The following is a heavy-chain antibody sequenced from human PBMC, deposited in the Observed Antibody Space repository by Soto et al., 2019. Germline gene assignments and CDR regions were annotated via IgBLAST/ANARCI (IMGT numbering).Heavy chain of an antibody. D-gene: IGHD3-16*01. V-gene: IGHV1-69*01. Sequence: QVQLVQSGAEVKKPGSSVKVSCKASGGTFSSYAISWVRQAPGQGLEWMGGIIPIFGTANYAQKFQGRVTITADESTSTAYMELSSLRSEDTAVYYCGGDYVGGRPYYGMDVWGQGTMVTVSS. CDR2: IIPIFGTA. CDR3: GGDYVGGRPYYGMDV. J-gene: IGHJ6*02. CDR1: GGTFSSYA.